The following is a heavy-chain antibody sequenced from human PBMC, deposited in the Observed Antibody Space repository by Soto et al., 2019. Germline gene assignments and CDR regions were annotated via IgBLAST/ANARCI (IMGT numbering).Heavy chain of an antibody. D-gene: IGHD2-15*01. V-gene: IGHV4-39*01. CDR2: IHQRGST. J-gene: IGHJ5*02. Sequence: QLQLQESGPRLLKPSETLSLICTVSGVPITSSSYYWGWIRQPPGKGLEWIGSIHQRGSTYYNPSLKSRVTTSVDTSKNQFSLELSSVTAADTAVYHCARHIYCSDGSCYSGAKWFDPWGQGTLVTVSS. CDR3: ARHIYCSDGSCYSGAKWFDP. CDR1: GVPITSSSYY.